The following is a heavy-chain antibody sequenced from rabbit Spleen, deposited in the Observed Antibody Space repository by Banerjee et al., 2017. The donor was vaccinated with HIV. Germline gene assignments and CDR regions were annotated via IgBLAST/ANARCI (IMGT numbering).Heavy chain of an antibody. V-gene: IGHV1S45*01. CDR3: ARDLAGAIGWNFYL. J-gene: IGHJ4*01. CDR1: GFSFSSSYW. Sequence: QEQLEESGGDLVKPEGSLTLTCTASGFSFSSSYWICWVRQAPGKGLEWIACIYTGSSGNTYYASWAKGRLTISKTSSTTVTLQMTSLTAADTATYFCARDLAGAIGWNFYLWGQGTLVTVS. D-gene: IGHD4-1*01. CDR2: IYTGSSGNT.